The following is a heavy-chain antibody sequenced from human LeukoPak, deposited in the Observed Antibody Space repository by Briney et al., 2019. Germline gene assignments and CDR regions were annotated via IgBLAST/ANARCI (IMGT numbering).Heavy chain of an antibody. Sequence: SGTLSLTCAVSGGSISSSNWWSWVRQPPGKGLEWIGEIYHSGSTNYNPSLKSRVTISVDKSKNQFSLKLSSVTAADTAVYYCVRDEGAAAGRAFDIWGQGTMVTVSS. CDR2: IYHSGST. D-gene: IGHD6-13*01. J-gene: IGHJ3*02. CDR1: GGSISSSNW. CDR3: VRDEGAAAGRAFDI. V-gene: IGHV4-4*02.